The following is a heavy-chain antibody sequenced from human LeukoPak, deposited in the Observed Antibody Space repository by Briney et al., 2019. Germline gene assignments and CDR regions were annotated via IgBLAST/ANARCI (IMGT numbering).Heavy chain of an antibody. CDR3: ARRRRGYSCGDYHNWFDP. J-gene: IGHJ5*02. D-gene: IGHD5-18*01. Sequence: PSETLSLTCTVSGGSISSSSYYWSWIRQPPGKGLEWIGEINHSGSTNYNPSLKSRVTISVDTSKNQFSLKLSSATAADTAVYYCARRRRGYSCGDYHNWFDPWGQGTLVTVSS. V-gene: IGHV4-39*07. CDR1: GGSISSSSYY. CDR2: INHSGST.